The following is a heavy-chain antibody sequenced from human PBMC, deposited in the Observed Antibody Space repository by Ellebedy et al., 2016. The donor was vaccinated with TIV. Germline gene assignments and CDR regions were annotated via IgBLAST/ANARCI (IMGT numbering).Heavy chain of an antibody. CDR1: GGSISSYY. D-gene: IGHD3-9*01. V-gene: IGHV4-4*07. CDR3: ARDCLASSLTGYCNSYGMDV. Sequence: MPSETLSLTCTVSGGSISSYYWSWIRQPAGKGLEWIGRIYTSGSTNYNPSLKSRVTMSVDTSKNQFSLKLSSVTAADTAVYYCARDCLASSLTGYCNSYGMDVWGQGTTVTVSS. CDR2: IYTSGST. J-gene: IGHJ6*02.